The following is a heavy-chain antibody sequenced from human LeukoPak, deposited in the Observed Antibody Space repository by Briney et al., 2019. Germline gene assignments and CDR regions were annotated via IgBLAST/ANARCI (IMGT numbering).Heavy chain of an antibody. CDR2: IYHSGST. CDR1: GGSISSGGYS. Sequence: HSETLSLTCAVSGGSISSGGYSWSWIRQPPGKGLEWIGYIYHSGSTYYNPSLKSRVTISVDRSKNQFSLKLSSVTAADTAVYYCARGGGGISKLDYWGQGTLVTVSS. CDR3: ARGGGGISKLDY. V-gene: IGHV4-30-2*01. D-gene: IGHD3-16*01. J-gene: IGHJ4*02.